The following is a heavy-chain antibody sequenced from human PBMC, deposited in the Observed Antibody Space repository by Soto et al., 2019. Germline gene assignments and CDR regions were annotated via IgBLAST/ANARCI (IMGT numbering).Heavy chain of an antibody. D-gene: IGHD3-16*01. CDR1: GASMSNYY. CDR3: ARSGHTFGGVV. CDR2: VYYSGST. V-gene: IGHV4-59*01. Sequence: PSETLSLTCTVSGASMSNYYGSWIRQPPGKGLEHIGYVYYSGSTNYNPSLKSLVTISVDTSNNQFSLRLSSVTVADTAIYCCARSGHTFGGVVWGRGILVTVSS. J-gene: IGHJ4*02.